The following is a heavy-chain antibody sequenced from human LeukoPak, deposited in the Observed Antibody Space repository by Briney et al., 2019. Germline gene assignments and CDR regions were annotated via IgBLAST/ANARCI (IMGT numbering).Heavy chain of an antibody. CDR1: GNPLSEVS. J-gene: IGHJ6*02. CDR2: FDPEDEEI. D-gene: IGHD5-12*01. Sequence: ASVNVSCKVSGNPLSEVSLHWVRQAPGKGLEWMGGFDPEDEEIIYAPKFQARVTLTADESTNTVFMRLTSLRSDDTAVYYCATDRSGYDLGYYGLDVWGRGTTVTVSS. CDR3: ATDRSGYDLGYYGLDV. V-gene: IGHV1-24*01.